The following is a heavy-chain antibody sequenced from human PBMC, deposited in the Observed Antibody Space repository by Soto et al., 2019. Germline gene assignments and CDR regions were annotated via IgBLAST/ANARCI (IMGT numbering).Heavy chain of an antibody. CDR1: GGSISSSSYY. V-gene: IGHV4-39*01. Sequence: SETLSLTCTVSGGSISSSSYYWGWIRQPPGKGLEWIGSIYYSGSTYYNPSLKSRVTISVDTSKNQFSLKLSSVTAADTAVYYCARLGQWLPHYWGQGTLVTVSS. J-gene: IGHJ4*02. D-gene: IGHD6-19*01. CDR2: IYYSGST. CDR3: ARLGQWLPHY.